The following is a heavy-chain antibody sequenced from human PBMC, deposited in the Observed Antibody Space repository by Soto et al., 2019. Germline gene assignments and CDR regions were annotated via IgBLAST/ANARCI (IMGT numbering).Heavy chain of an antibody. D-gene: IGHD2-15*01. CDR3: ARAGYCSGGSCYYYYGMDV. V-gene: IGHV1-69*06. CDR1: GGTFSSYA. CDR2: IIPIFGTA. J-gene: IGHJ6*02. Sequence: QVQLVQSGAEVQKPGSSVKVSCKASGGTFSSYAISWVRQAPGQGLEWMGGIIPIFGTANYAQKFQGRVTITADKSTSTAYMELSSLRSEDTAVYYCARAGYCSGGSCYYYYGMDVWGQGTTVTVSS.